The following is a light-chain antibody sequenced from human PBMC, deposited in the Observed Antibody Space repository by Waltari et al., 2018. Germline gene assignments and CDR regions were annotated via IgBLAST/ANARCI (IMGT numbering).Light chain of an antibody. J-gene: IGKJ2*01. CDR3: MQALPIPRT. Sequence: DIALTQSPLSLSVTPGEPASISCRASLSLLHNNELNYLDWYLQRPGQSPQLLIYLNSNRASGVPDRFSVSGSGTDFTLKISRVEAEDVGVYYCMQALPIPRTFGQGTKLEIK. CDR1: LSLLHNNELNY. V-gene: IGKV2-28*01. CDR2: LNS.